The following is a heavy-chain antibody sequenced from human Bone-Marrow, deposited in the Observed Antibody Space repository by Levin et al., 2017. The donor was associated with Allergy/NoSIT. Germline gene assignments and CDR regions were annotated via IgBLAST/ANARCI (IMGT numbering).Heavy chain of an antibody. J-gene: IGHJ5*02. Sequence: PGGPLRLSCAASGFTFSRSWMTWVRQAPGKGLEWVANIKEDESEQYHVDSVKGRFTISRDNAENSLYQQMTSLRPEDTAVYYCAGGSTDSDKSRYRHLDLWGQGTLVTVSS. CDR3: AGGSTDSDKSRYRHLDL. V-gene: IGHV3-7*04. D-gene: IGHD5/OR15-5a*01. CDR1: GFTFSRSW. CDR2: IKEDESEQ.